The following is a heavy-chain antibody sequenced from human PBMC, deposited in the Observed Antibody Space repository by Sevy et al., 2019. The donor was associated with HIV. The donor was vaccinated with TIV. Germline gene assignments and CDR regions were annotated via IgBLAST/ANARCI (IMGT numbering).Heavy chain of an antibody. CDR2: IYPGDSDT. J-gene: IGHJ3*02. V-gene: IGHV5-51*01. CDR3: ARRLVYYYDSSGSRSPWRDAFDI. Sequence: GESLKISCKGSGYSFTSYWIGWVRQMPGKGLEWMGIIYPGDSDTRYSPSFQGQVTISADKSISTAYLQWSSLKASDTAMYYCARRLVYYYDSSGSRSPWRDAFDIWGQGTMVTVS. CDR1: GYSFTSYW. D-gene: IGHD3-22*01.